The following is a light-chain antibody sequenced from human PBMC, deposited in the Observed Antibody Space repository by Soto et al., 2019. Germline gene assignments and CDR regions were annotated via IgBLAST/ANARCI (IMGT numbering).Light chain of an antibody. J-gene: IGLJ2*01. V-gene: IGLV1-40*01. CDR1: RANIGAGFD. CDR3: QSHDVNLSGVI. Sequence: QSVLTQPPSVSGAPGQRVTISCTGTRANIGAGFDVHWYQHLPGAPPKLLIFGTTNRPSGVPDRFSASKSGTSASLAITGLQAEDEGDYFCQSHDVNLSGVIFGGGIKLTVL. CDR2: GTT.